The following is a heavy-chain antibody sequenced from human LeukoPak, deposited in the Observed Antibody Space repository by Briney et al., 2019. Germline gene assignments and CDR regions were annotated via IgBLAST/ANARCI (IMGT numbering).Heavy chain of an antibody. D-gene: IGHD6-19*01. CDR2: ISAYNGNT. CDR1: GYTFTSYG. V-gene: IGHV1-18*01. Sequence: GASVKVSCKASGYTFTSYGISWVRQAPGQGLEWMGWISAYNGNTNYAQKPQGRVTMTTDTSTSTAYMELRSLRSDDTAVYYCARDRTTPKQWLDPLDYWGQGTLVTVSS. J-gene: IGHJ4*02. CDR3: ARDRTTPKQWLDPLDY.